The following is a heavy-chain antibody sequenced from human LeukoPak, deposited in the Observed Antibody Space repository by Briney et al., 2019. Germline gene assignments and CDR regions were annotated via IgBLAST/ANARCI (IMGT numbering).Heavy chain of an antibody. CDR1: GYTFTSYY. V-gene: IGHV1-46*01. Sequence: ASVKVSCKASGYTFTSYYMHWVRQAPGQGLEWMGIINPSGGSTGYAQKFQGRVTITRDTSTSTVYMELSSLRSEDTAVYYCARSYGSGSCDPWGQGTLVTVSS. D-gene: IGHD3-10*01. J-gene: IGHJ5*02. CDR3: ARSYGSGSCDP. CDR2: INPSGGST.